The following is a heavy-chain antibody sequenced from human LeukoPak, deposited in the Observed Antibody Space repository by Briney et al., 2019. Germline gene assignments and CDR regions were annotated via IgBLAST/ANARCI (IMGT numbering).Heavy chain of an antibody. J-gene: IGHJ3*02. CDR3: ARRVLRAAFDI. CDR1: GGSIGSYY. CDR2: IYYSGST. V-gene: IGHV4-59*01. D-gene: IGHD2/OR15-2a*01. Sequence: SETLSLTCTVSGGSIGSYYWSWTRQPPGKGLEWIGYIYYSGSTNYNPSLKSRVTISVDTSKNQFSLKLSSVTAADTAVYYCARRVLRAAFDIWGQGTMVTVSS.